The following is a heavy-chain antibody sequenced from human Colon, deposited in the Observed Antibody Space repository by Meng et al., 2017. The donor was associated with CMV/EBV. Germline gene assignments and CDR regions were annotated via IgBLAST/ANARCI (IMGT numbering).Heavy chain of an antibody. V-gene: IGHV1-8*01. J-gene: IGHJ5*02. CDR3: ARGTRWFDP. CDR2: MNPNRGNT. Sequence: KVSCNAYGYPFISYDINWVRQATGQGLEWMGWMNPNRGNTGYAKKFQGRVTMTRNTSISTVYMELSSLRSEDTAVYYCARGTRWFDPWGQGTLVTVSS. CDR1: GYPFISYD.